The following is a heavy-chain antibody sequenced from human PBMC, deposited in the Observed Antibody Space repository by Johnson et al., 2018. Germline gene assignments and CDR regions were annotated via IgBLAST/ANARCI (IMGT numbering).Heavy chain of an antibody. Sequence: QVQLVQSGGGVVQPGRSLRLSCAASGFTFSSYGMHWVRQAPGKGLEWVAVISYDGSNKYYADSVKGRFTITRDNSKNTLYLQRNSLRAEDTGVYYCANGGARTLADSSGWSREYRAEYFQHWGQGTLVTVSS. J-gene: IGHJ1*01. CDR2: ISYDGSNK. V-gene: IGHV3-30*18. CDR1: GFTFSSYG. CDR3: ANGGARTLADSSGWSREYRAEYFQH. D-gene: IGHD6-19*01.